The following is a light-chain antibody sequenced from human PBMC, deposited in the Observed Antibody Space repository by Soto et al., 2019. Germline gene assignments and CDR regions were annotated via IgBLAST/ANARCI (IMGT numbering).Light chain of an antibody. CDR1: QSISSY. CDR2: AAS. V-gene: IGKV1-39*01. J-gene: IGKJ4*01. CDR3: QQSYSTPLT. Sequence: SSLSASLGDRVTITCRASQSISSYLNWYQQKPGKAPKLLIYAASSLQSGVPSRFSGSGSGTDFTLTISSLQPEDFATYYCQQSYSTPLTFGGGTKVDIK.